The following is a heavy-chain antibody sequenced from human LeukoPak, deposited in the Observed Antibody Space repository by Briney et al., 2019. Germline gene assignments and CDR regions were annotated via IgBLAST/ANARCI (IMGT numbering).Heavy chain of an antibody. CDR2: IYTSGST. J-gene: IGHJ3*02. Sequence: PSETLSLTCTVSGGSISSYYWSWIRQPAGKGLEWIGRIYTSGSTNYNPSLKSRVTMSVDTSKNQFSLKLSSVTAADTAVYYCATETALFVGAHDAFDTWGQGTLVTVSS. V-gene: IGHV4-4*07. CDR3: ATETALFVGAHDAFDT. CDR1: GGSISSYY. D-gene: IGHD1-26*01.